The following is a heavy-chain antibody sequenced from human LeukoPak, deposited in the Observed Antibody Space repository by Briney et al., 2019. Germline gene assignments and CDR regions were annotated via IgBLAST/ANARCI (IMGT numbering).Heavy chain of an antibody. J-gene: IGHJ5*02. CDR3: AREGRCSSTSCYTGGWFDP. V-gene: IGHV4-31*03. CDR1: GGSISSGGYY. CDR2: IYYSGST. Sequence: PSETLSLTCTVSGGSISSGGYYWSWIRQHPGKGLEWIGYIYYSGSTYYNPSLKSRVTILVDTSKNQFSLKLSSVTAADTAVYYCAREGRCSSTSCYTGGWFDPWGQGTLVTVSS. D-gene: IGHD2-2*02.